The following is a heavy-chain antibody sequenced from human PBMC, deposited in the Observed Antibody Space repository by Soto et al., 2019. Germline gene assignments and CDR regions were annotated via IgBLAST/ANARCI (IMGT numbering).Heavy chain of an antibody. CDR3: AKDRSKSPGYSNEDAFDI. CDR1: GFTFSSYG. D-gene: IGHD6-13*01. CDR2: ISYDGSNK. Sequence: HPGGSLRLSCAASGFTFSSYGMHWVRQAPGKGLEWVAVISYDGSNKYYADSVKGRFTISRDNSKNTLYLQMNSLRAEDTAVYYCAKDRSKSPGYSNEDAFDIWGQGTMVTVSS. V-gene: IGHV3-30*18. J-gene: IGHJ3*02.